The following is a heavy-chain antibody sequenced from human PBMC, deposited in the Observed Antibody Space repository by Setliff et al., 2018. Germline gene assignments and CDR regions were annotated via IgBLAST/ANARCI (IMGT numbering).Heavy chain of an antibody. J-gene: IGHJ6*02. V-gene: IGHV1-69*06. D-gene: IGHD2-15*01. CDR2: TFPMFDRP. Sequence: SVKVSCKASGGIFKSYAISWVRQAPGQGLEWMGGTFPMFDRPNYAQRFQGRVTISADKSTKTAYIEIRSLTSEDTAVYYCARGNKEVVAAAGTFSGMDVWGQGTTVTVSS. CDR1: GGIFKSYA. CDR3: ARGNKEVVAAAGTFSGMDV.